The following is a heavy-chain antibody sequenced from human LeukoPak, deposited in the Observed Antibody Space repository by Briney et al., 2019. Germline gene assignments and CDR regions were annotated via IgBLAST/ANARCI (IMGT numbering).Heavy chain of an antibody. D-gene: IGHD3-22*01. CDR2: IYYSGST. V-gene: IGHV4-39*02. CDR3: AREYYYDSTGYLY. CDR1: GGSISSSSYY. Sequence: SETLSLTCTVSGGSISSSSYYWGWIRQPPGKGLEWIGSIYYSGSTYFNPSLKSRVTISVDTSKNHFSLKLRSVTAADTAVYYCAREYYYDSTGYLYWGQGTLVTVSS. J-gene: IGHJ4*02.